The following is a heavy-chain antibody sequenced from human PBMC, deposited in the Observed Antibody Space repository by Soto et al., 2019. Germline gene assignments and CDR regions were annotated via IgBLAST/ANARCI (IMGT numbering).Heavy chain of an antibody. CDR2: ISGSGDST. V-gene: IGHV3-23*01. D-gene: IGHD6-13*01. CDR1: GFTFSSYA. CDR3: AKQGGIAAAGLGWFDP. Sequence: HPGGSLRLSCAASGFTFSSYAMSWVRQAPGKGLEWASGISGSGDSTYYADSVKGRFTISRDNSKNTLYLQMNSLRAEDTAVYYCAKQGGIAAAGLGWFDPWGQGTLVTVSS. J-gene: IGHJ5*02.